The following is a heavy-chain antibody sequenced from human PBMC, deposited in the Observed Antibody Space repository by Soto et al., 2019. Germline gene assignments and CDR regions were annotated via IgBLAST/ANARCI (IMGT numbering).Heavy chain of an antibody. CDR1: GFTFSSYA. CDR2: ISYDGSNK. J-gene: IGHJ6*02. V-gene: IGHV3-30-3*01. Sequence: QVQLVESGGGVVQPGRSLRLSCAASGFTFSSYAMHWVRQAPGKGLEWVAVISYDGSNKYYADSVKGRFTISRDNSKNTLYLQTNSLRAEDTAVYYCAGSYYDFWSGYENLYGMDVWGQGTTVTVSS. CDR3: AGSYYDFWSGYENLYGMDV. D-gene: IGHD3-3*01.